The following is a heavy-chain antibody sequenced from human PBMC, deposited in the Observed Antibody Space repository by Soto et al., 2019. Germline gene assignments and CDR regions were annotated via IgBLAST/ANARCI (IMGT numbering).Heavy chain of an antibody. CDR3: ARVKYGNLRPPTSPFDP. CDR1: GYTFTAYY. J-gene: IGHJ5*02. D-gene: IGHD3-10*01. V-gene: IGHV1-2*02. Sequence: ASVKVSCKASGYTFTAYYIHWVRQAPGQGPEWMAWINPDTGATYSAPKFQGRVTVTSDTSINTSSMELSSLRSDDTAVYYCARVKYGNLRPPTSPFDPWGQGTRVTVSS. CDR2: INPDTGAT.